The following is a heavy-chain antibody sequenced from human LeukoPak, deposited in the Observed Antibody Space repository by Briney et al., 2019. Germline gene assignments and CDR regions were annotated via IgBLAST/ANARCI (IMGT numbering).Heavy chain of an antibody. CDR1: GGSISSYY. J-gene: IGHJ4*02. V-gene: IGHV4-59*01. D-gene: IGHD4-17*01. Sequence: PSETLSLTCTVSGGSISSYYWSWIRQPPGKGLEWIGYIYYSGSTNYNPSLKSRVTISVDTSKNQFSLKLSSVTAADTAVYYCARGGEHYGDFGYWGQGTLVTVSS. CDR3: ARGGEHYGDFGY. CDR2: IYYSGST.